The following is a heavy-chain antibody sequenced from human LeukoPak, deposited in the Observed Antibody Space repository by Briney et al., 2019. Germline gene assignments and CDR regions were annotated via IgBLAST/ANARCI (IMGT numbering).Heavy chain of an antibody. CDR1: GFTFSSYA. J-gene: IGHJ6*03. V-gene: IGHV3-23*01. CDR3: AKGSCSSTSCYYYYMDV. D-gene: IGHD2-2*01. Sequence: PGGSLRLSCAASGFTFSSYAMSWVRQAPGKGLEWVSAISGSGGSTYYADSVKGRFTISRDNSKNTLYLQMNSLRAEDTAVYYCAKGSCSSTSCYYYYMDVWGKGPRSPSP. CDR2: ISGSGGST.